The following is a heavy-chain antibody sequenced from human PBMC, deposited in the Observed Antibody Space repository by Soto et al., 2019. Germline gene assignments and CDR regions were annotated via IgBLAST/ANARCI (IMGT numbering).Heavy chain of an antibody. Sequence: LETLSLPCAVVGDSLRGQSWNWIRQSPGKGLEWIGELDQSGGTNYNPSLKSRAIISDDTSKNQFSLTLTSVTAADAAVYYCAREDSNGWSGESLDVWGQGTTVTVSS. J-gene: IGHJ6*02. D-gene: IGHD6-19*01. CDR2: LDQSGGT. V-gene: IGHV4-34*01. CDR3: AREDSNGWSGESLDV. CDR1: GDSLRGQS.